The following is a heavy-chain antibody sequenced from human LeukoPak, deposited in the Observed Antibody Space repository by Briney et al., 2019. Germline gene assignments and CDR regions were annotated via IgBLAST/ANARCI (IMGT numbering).Heavy chain of an antibody. Sequence: PGGSLRLSCAASGFTFSSYSMNWVRQAPGKGLEWVSYISSSSSTIYYADSVKGRFTISRDNAKNSLYLQMNSLRAGDTAVYYCARAGGSYYVDAFDIWGQGTMVTVSS. V-gene: IGHV3-48*01. CDR2: ISSSSSTI. D-gene: IGHD1-26*01. CDR1: GFTFSSYS. CDR3: ARAGGSYYVDAFDI. J-gene: IGHJ3*02.